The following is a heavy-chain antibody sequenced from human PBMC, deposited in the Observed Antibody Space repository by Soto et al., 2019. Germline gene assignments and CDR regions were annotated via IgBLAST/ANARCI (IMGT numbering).Heavy chain of an antibody. J-gene: IGHJ3*02. CDR3: ARGLGYSSSWYRDAFDI. CDR1: GYTFTSYG. D-gene: IGHD6-13*01. Sequence: GASVKVSCKASGYTFTSYGISWVRQAPGQGLEWMGWISAYNGNTNYAQKLQGRVTMTTDTSTSTAYMELRSLRSDDTAVYYCARGLGYSSSWYRDAFDIWGQGTMVTVSS. CDR2: ISAYNGNT. V-gene: IGHV1-18*01.